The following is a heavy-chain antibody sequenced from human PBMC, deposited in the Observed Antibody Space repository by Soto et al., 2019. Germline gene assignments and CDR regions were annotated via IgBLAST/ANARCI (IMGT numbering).Heavy chain of an antibody. Sequence: QLQLQESGPGLVKPSETLSLTCTVSGGSISSSSYYWGWIRQPPGKGLEWIGSIYYSGSTYYNPSLKSRVTISVDTSKNQFSLKLSSVTAADTAVYYCARQRGARDLPRPYYFDYWGQGTLVTVSS. CDR1: GGSISSSSYY. D-gene: IGHD1-26*01. CDR3: ARQRGARDLPRPYYFDY. V-gene: IGHV4-39*01. J-gene: IGHJ4*02. CDR2: IYYSGST.